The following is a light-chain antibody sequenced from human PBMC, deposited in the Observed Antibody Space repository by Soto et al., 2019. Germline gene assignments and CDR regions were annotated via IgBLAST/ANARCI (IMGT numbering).Light chain of an antibody. Sequence: DIHLTQSPSTLSASVGDRVTITCRASQTVSHWLAWYQQKPGKATKLLIFDASSLENGVPSRFSGSGSGTEFTLTIAGLQPDDFATYYCQQYNTYWTFGQGTKVDIK. CDR2: DAS. J-gene: IGKJ1*01. CDR1: QTVSHW. V-gene: IGKV1-5*01. CDR3: QQYNTYWT.